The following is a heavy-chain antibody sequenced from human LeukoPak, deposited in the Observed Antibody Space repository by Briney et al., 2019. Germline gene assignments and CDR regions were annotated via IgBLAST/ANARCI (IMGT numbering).Heavy chain of an antibody. Sequence: ASVKVSCKASGYTFTGYYMHWVRQAPGQGLEWMGWINPNSGGTNYAQKFQGRVTMTRDTSISTAYMELSMLRSDDTAVYYCAREDGYNGFFDYWGQGTLVTVSS. J-gene: IGHJ4*02. V-gene: IGHV1-2*02. D-gene: IGHD5-24*01. CDR2: INPNSGGT. CDR3: AREDGYNGFFDY. CDR1: GYTFTGYY.